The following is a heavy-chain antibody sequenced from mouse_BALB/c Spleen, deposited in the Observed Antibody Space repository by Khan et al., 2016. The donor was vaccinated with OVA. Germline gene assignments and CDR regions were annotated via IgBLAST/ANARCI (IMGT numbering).Heavy chain of an antibody. CDR2: INPTSGYT. V-gene: IGHV1-7*01. CDR1: GYTFTSYW. CDR3: ARDRIDC. Sequence: QVQLKESGAELAKPGASVKMSCTASGYTFTSYWMHWIQQRPGQGLEWIGYINPTSGYTDYNQKFKDKATLTADQSSSTAYMQLSSLTSDDSAVDYCARDRIDCWGQGTALTVSS. J-gene: IGHJ2*01.